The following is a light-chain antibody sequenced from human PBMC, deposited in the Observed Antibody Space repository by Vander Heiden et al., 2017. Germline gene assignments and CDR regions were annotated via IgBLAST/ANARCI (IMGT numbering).Light chain of an antibody. J-gene: IGKJ1*01. CDR3: QQYNNWPGT. V-gene: IGKV3-15*01. Sequence: EIVMTQSPATLSVSPGERATLSCRASQRVSSNLAWYQQKPGQAPRLLMYGASTRATGFPARFSGSGSGTEFTLTISSLQYEDFALYYCQQYNNWPGTFGQGTTVEIK. CDR2: GAS. CDR1: QRVSSN.